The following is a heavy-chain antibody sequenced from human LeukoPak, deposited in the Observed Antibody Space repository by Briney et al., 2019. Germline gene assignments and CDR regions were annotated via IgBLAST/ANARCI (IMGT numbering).Heavy chain of an antibody. D-gene: IGHD3-16*01. CDR3: GRDPNGDYVGAFEF. CDR2: IHGNGETT. J-gene: IGHJ3*01. CDR1: GFPFSRYG. Sequence: GGSLRLSCVCSGFPFSRYGLIWVRQPPGKGLWWVSGIHGNGETTYYGDSVKGRFTISRDNSKSTLYLQMNSLRVEDTAEYFCGRDPNGDYVGAFEFWGQGTKVAVSS. V-gene: IGHV3-23*01.